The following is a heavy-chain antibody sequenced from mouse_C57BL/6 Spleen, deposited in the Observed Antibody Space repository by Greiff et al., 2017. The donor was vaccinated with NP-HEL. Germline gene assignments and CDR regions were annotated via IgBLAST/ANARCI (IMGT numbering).Heavy chain of an antibody. CDR3: ARGSYGNYVYFDV. Sequence: EVKLMESGGGLVQPGESLKLSCESNEYEFPSHDMSWVRKTPEKRLELVAAINSDGGSTYYPDTMERRFIISRDNTKTTLYLQMSSLRSEDTALYYCARGSYGNYVYFDVWGTGTTVTVSS. V-gene: IGHV5-2*01. CDR2: INSDGGST. D-gene: IGHD2-1*01. CDR1: EYEFPSHD. J-gene: IGHJ1*03.